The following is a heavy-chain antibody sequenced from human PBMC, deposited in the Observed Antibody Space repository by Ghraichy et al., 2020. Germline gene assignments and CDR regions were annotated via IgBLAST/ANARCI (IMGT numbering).Heavy chain of an antibody. CDR2: LSFDGNDE. CDR3: AREPPPSMVRGENYGMDV. Sequence: GESLNISCAASGFTFKSYAMHWVRQAPGKGLEWVAVLSFDGNDEFYADSVKGRFTISGDNSKNTLSLQMNSLRGEDTAVYYCAREPPPSMVRGENYGMDVWGQGTTVTVSS. V-gene: IGHV3-30-3*01. J-gene: IGHJ6*02. CDR1: GFTFKSYA. D-gene: IGHD3-10*01.